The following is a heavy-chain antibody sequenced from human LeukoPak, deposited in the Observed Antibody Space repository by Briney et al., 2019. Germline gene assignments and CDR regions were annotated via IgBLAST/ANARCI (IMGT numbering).Heavy chain of an antibody. CDR2: ISSSSSYI. V-gene: IGHV3-21*01. CDR3: ARETYYYDSSAHNAFDI. J-gene: IGHJ3*02. Sequence: GGSLRLSCAASGFTFSSCSMNWVRQAPGKGLEWVSSISSSSSYIYYADSVKGRFTISRDNAKNSLYLQMNSLRAEDTAVYYCARETYYYDSSAHNAFDIWGQGTMVTVSS. CDR1: GFTFSSCS. D-gene: IGHD3-22*01.